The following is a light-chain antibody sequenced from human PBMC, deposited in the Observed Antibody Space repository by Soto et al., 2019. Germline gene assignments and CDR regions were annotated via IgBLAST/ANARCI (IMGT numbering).Light chain of an antibody. CDR1: SSDVGSYNL. CDR2: EGS. V-gene: IGLV2-23*01. CDR3: CSYAGSSSVV. J-gene: IGLJ2*01. Sequence: VLTQPASVSGSPGQSITISCTGTSSDVGSYNLVSWYQQHPGKAPKLMIYEGSKRPSGVSNRFSGSKSGNTASLTISGLQAEDEADYYCCSYAGSSSVVFGGGTKVTVL.